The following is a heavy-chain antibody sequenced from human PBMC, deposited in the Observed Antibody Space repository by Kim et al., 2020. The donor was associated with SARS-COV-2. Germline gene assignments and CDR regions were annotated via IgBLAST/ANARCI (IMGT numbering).Heavy chain of an antibody. CDR1: GFTFSSYA. CDR3: AKGRSVRYGSGSLPDY. V-gene: IGHV3-23*01. CDR2: ISGSGGST. Sequence: GGSLRLSCAASGFTFSSYAMSWVRQAPGKGLEWVSAISGSGGSTYYADSVKGRFTISRDNSKNTLYLQMNSLRAEDTAVYYCAKGRSVRYGSGSLPDYWGQGTLVTVSS. J-gene: IGHJ4*02. D-gene: IGHD3-10*01.